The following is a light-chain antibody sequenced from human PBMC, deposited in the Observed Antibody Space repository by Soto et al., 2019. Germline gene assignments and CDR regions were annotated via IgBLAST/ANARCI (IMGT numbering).Light chain of an antibody. CDR1: NSNIGDNT. CDR2: KTH. CDR3: ATWDDSLNGPV. V-gene: IGLV1-44*01. Sequence: QSAVTQPPSVSGTPGQRGTVSCSGSNSNIGDNTVTWYHQLPGAAPKLLIYKTHQRPSGVPDRFSGSKSGTSASLAISGLQSEDEGDYYCATWDDSLNGPVFGGGTKVTVL. J-gene: IGLJ3*02.